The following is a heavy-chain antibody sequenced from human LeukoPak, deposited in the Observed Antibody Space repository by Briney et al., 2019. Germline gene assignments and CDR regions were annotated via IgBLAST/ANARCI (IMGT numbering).Heavy chain of an antibody. CDR2: IYHSGST. CDR3: AGRGYSGYDSQFDY. D-gene: IGHD5-12*01. V-gene: IGHV4-30-2*01. J-gene: IGHJ4*02. CDR1: GGSISSGGYY. Sequence: SETLSLTCTVSGGSISSGGYYWSWIRQPPGKGLEWIGYIYHSGSTYYNPSLKSRVTISVDRSKNQFSLKLSSVTAADTAVYYCAGRGYSGYDSQFDYWGQGTLVTVSS.